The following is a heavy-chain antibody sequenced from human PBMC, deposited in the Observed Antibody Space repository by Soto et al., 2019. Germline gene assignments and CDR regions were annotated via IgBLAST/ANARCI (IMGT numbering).Heavy chain of an antibody. D-gene: IGHD3-3*01. V-gene: IGHV1-3*01. J-gene: IGHJ4*02. Sequence: ASVKVSCKASGYTFTSYAIHWVRQAPGQRPEWLGWINAVNGDTAYSQKFQGRVTITRDTSASAAYMELSSLRSEDTAIYYCARDPRIGYYDYWGQGTLVTVSS. CDR2: INAVNGDT. CDR3: ARDPRIGYYDY. CDR1: GYTFTSYA.